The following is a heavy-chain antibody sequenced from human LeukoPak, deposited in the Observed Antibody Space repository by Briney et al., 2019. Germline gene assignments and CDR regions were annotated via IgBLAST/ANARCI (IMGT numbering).Heavy chain of an antibody. D-gene: IGHD6-19*01. Sequence: GGSLRVSCAASGFAFNSYAMTWVRQAPGKGLEWVSSISSSSSYIYYADSVKGRFTISRDNAKNSLYLQMNSLRAEDTAVYYCARDPVAGLTPDAFDIWGQGTMVTVSS. J-gene: IGHJ3*02. CDR2: ISSSSSYI. CDR1: GFAFNSYA. V-gene: IGHV3-21*01. CDR3: ARDPVAGLTPDAFDI.